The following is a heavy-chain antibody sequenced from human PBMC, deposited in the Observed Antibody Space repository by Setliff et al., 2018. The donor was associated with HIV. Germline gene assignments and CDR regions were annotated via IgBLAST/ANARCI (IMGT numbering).Heavy chain of an antibody. CDR2: INPSSGST. Sequence: ASVKVSCKASGYTFTSYYMHWVRQAPGQGLEWMGIINPSSGSTTCARKFQGRVTMTRDTSTSTVYMELSSLRSEDTAVYYCARDPAPSSSASYFQHWGQGTPVTVSS. D-gene: IGHD6-6*01. V-gene: IGHV1-46*01. CDR3: ARDPAPSSSASYFQH. CDR1: GYTFTSYY. J-gene: IGHJ1*01.